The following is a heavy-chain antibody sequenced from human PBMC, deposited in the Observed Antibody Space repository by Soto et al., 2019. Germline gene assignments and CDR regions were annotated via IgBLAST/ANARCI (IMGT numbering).Heavy chain of an antibody. V-gene: IGHV3-9*01. Sequence: GGSLRLSCAASGFTFDDYAMHWVRQAPGKGLEWVSGISWNSDSIGYADSVKGRFTISRDNAKNSLYLRMNSLRAEDTALYYCAKDYDILTGYYRADAFDFWGQGTMVTVSS. CDR1: GFTFDDYA. D-gene: IGHD3-9*01. CDR3: AKDYDILTGYYRADAFDF. J-gene: IGHJ3*01. CDR2: ISWNSDSI.